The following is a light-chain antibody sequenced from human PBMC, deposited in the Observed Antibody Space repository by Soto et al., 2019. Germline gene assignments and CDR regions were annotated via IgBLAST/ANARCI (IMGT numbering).Light chain of an antibody. J-gene: IGLJ2*01. CDR1: SSDVGGYNY. CDR3: SSYTSSYTLLV. Sequence: QSALTQPASVSGSPGQSITISCTGTSSDVGGYNYGSWYQQHPGKAPKLMIYDVSNRPSGVSNRFSGSKSGNTASLTISGLQAEDDADYYCSSYTSSYTLLVFGGGTKVTVL. V-gene: IGLV2-14*01. CDR2: DVS.